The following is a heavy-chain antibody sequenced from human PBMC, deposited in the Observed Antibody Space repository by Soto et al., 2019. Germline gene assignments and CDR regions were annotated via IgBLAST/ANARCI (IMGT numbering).Heavy chain of an antibody. CDR3: ARQGEKYGIRSFDP. Sequence: QVQLQASGPGLVKPSETLSLTCTVSGGSISSDYWSWIRQSPGKGLEWIGYIYYSGNTNYNPSLKGRVTIAIDASRKQFSLRLSSVTAADTAVYYCARQGEKYGIRSFDPWGQGTLVTVSS. CDR2: IYYSGNT. D-gene: IGHD2-21*01. V-gene: IGHV4-59*08. CDR1: GGSISSDY. J-gene: IGHJ5*02.